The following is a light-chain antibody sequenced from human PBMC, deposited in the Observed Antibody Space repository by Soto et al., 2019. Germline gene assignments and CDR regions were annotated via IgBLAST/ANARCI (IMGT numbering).Light chain of an antibody. Sequence: QLVLTQPPSVSGAPGQKVTISCTGNSSNIGAVYDVHWYQQLPGTAPKLLIYDNNNRPSGVPDRFSGSKSGTSASLAITGLQAEDEADYYCQSYASSLSRRVFGGGTKLTVL. V-gene: IGLV1-40*01. J-gene: IGLJ2*01. CDR3: QSYASSLSRRV. CDR2: DNN. CDR1: SSNIGAVYD.